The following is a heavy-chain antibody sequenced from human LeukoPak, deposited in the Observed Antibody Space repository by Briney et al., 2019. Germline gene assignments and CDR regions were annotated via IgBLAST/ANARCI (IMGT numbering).Heavy chain of an antibody. CDR1: GFPFSSYG. CDR3: AKNTSTRGTSTMYN. J-gene: IGHJ4*02. Sequence: GGSLRLSCAASGFPFSSYGMHWVRQAPGKGLEWVAVIWNDGSKTEYGDSVKGRFTISRDNSKNTLYLQMNSLRAEDTAVYFCAKNTSTRGTSTMYNWSQGTLVTVSS. CDR2: IWNDGSKT. V-gene: IGHV3-33*06. D-gene: IGHD2/OR15-2a*01.